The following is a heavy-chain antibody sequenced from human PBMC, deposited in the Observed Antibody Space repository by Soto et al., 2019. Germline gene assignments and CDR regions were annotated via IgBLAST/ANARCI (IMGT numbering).Heavy chain of an antibody. D-gene: IGHD2-15*01. V-gene: IGHV3-30-3*01. CDR2: ISYDGSNK. Sequence: PGGSLRLSCATSGFSFSSYAMHWVRQAPGKGLEWVALISYDGSNKYYADSVKGRFTISRDNSKNTLYLQMNSLRAEDTGIYYCARDPGPGGSRYLGLDFWGQGTLVTVSS. CDR3: ARDPGPGGSRYLGLDF. CDR1: GFSFSSYA. J-gene: IGHJ4*02.